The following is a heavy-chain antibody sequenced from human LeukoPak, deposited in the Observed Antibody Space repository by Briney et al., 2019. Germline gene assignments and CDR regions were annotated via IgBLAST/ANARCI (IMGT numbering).Heavy chain of an antibody. V-gene: IGHV3-74*01. CDR2: IISDGSSI. D-gene: IGHD1-14*01. Sequence: GGSLRLSCAASGFTLSSYWMHWVRQAPGQGLVWVSRIISDGSSISYADSVKGRFTISRDNAKNTLYLQMNSLRAEDTAVYYCTRDWRNMALDIWGQGTMVTVSS. J-gene: IGHJ3*02. CDR1: GFTLSSYW. CDR3: TRDWRNMALDI.